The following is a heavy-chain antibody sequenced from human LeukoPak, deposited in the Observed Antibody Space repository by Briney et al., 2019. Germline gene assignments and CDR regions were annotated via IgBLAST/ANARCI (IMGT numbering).Heavy chain of an antibody. D-gene: IGHD3-10*01. J-gene: IGHJ5*01. Sequence: ASVKVSCKASGGTFSSYAISWVRQAPGQGLDWMGWINPKTGGTNYAQKFQGRVTMTRDSSINTAYMELSSLTSDDRAIYYCARIQYHDSGNWFDSWGQGTLAAVSS. CDR3: ARIQYHDSGNWFDS. V-gene: IGHV1-2*02. CDR2: INPKTGGT. CDR1: GGTFSSYA.